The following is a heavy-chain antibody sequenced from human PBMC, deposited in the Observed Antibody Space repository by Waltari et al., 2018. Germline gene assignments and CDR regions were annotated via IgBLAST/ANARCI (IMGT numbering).Heavy chain of an antibody. D-gene: IGHD6-6*01. CDR1: GFAFSSYS. Sequence: EVQLVESGGGLVKPGGSLRLSCAASGFAFSSYSMTWVRQAPGKGLEWVSSISSSTTYIYYADSVKGRFTLSRDTAKTSLYLQMNSLRAEDTAVYYCARDYWSSSSSSVFYFDYWGQGTLVTVSS. J-gene: IGHJ4*02. V-gene: IGHV3-21*03. CDR3: ARDYWSSSSSSVFYFDY. CDR2: ISSSTTYI.